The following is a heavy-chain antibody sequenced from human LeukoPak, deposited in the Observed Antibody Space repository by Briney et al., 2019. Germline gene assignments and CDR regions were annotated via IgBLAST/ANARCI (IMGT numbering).Heavy chain of an antibody. Sequence: GGSLRLSCAASGFTFSSYAMSWVRQAPGKGLEWVSAISGSGGSTYYADSVKGRFTISRDNSKNTLYLQMNSLRAEDTAVYYCAKDLGYDFWSGYYDNYYYYYGMDVWGQGTTVTVSS. J-gene: IGHJ6*02. V-gene: IGHV3-23*01. CDR1: GFTFSSYA. D-gene: IGHD3-3*01. CDR2: ISGSGGST. CDR3: AKDLGYDFWSGYYDNYYYYYGMDV.